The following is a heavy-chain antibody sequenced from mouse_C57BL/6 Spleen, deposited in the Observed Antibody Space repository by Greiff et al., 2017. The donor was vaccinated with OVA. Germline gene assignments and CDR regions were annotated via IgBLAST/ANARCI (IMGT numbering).Heavy chain of an antibody. CDR2: IYPGSGST. CDR1: GYTFTSYW. D-gene: IGHD1-1*01. J-gene: IGHJ2*01. Sequence: VQLQQPGAELVKPGASVKMSCKASGYTFTSYWITWVKQRPGQGLEWIGDIYPGSGSTNYNEKFKSKATLTVDTSSSTAYMQLSSLTSEDSAVYYCALLIYYYGSSYTYWGQGTTLTVSS. CDR3: ALLIYYYGSSYTY. V-gene: IGHV1-55*01.